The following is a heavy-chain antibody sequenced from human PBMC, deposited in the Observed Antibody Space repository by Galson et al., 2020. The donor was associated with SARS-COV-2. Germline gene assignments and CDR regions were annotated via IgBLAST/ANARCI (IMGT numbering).Heavy chain of an antibody. CDR1: GGAISGYY. CDR3: ARGLPEVYYYGMDF. Sequence: SETLSLTCTVSGGAISGYYRSWIPQSAGKGLEWIWSLHYSGNTNYNPSLKSRVAISVDTSKNQFSLQLNSVTSADTAVYYCARGLPEVYYYGMDFWGQGTTVNVSS. CDR2: LHYSGNT. J-gene: IGHJ6*02. V-gene: IGHV4-59*01.